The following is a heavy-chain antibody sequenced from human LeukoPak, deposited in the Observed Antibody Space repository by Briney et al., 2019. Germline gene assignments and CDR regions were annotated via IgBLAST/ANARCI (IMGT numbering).Heavy chain of an antibody. CDR3: ARGAVEGFDY. V-gene: IGHV4-31*03. J-gene: IGHJ4*02. CDR1: GGSISSSSYY. Sequence: SETLSLTCTVSGGSISSSSYYWGWIRQPPGKGLEWIGYIYYSGSTYYDPSLKSRVTISVDTSKNQFSLKLSSVTAADTAVYYCARGAVEGFDYWGQGTLVTVSS. CDR2: IYYSGST.